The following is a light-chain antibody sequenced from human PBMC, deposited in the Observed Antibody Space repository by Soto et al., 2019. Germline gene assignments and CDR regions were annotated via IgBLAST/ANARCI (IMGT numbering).Light chain of an antibody. CDR2: DVS. J-gene: IGLJ2*01. CDR1: SSDVGGYNY. Sequence: QSALTQPRSVYRSPGQSVTIYCTGTSSDVGGYNYVSWYQQHPGKAPKLMIYDVSKRPSGVPDRFSGSKSGNTASLTISGLQAEDEADYYCCSYAGSYVVFGGGTKLTVL. V-gene: IGLV2-11*02. CDR3: CSYAGSYVV.